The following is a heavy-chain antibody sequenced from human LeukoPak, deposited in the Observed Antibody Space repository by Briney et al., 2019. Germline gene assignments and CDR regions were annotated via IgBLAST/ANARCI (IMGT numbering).Heavy chain of an antibody. CDR2: INHSGST. V-gene: IGHV4-34*01. Sequence: PSETLSLTCAVYGGSFSGYYWSWVRQPPGKGLEWIGEINHSGSTNYNPSLKSRVTISVDTSKNQFSLKLSSVTAADTAVYYCARVRATWAPEKLYYYYYDMDVWGQGTTVTVSS. CDR3: ARVRATWAPEKLYYYYYDMDV. D-gene: IGHD3-10*01. J-gene: IGHJ6*02. CDR1: GGSFSGYY.